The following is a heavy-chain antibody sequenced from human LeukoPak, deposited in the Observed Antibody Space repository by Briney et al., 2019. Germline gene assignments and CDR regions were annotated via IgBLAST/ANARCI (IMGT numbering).Heavy chain of an antibody. D-gene: IGHD6-13*01. CDR3: AHIPPRALIAGIAAAVYYFDY. CDR1: GFSLSTSGVG. Sequence: SGPTLVNPTQTLTLTRTFSGFSLSTSGVGVGWIRPPPGKALEWLALIYWDDDKRYSPSLKSRLTITKDTSKNQVVLTMTNMDPVDTATYYCAHIPPRALIAGIAAAVYYFDYWGPGTLVTVSS. V-gene: IGHV2-5*02. J-gene: IGHJ4*02. CDR2: IYWDDDK.